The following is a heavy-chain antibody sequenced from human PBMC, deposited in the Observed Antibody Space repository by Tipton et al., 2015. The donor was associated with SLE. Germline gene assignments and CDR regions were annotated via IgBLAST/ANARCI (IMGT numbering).Heavy chain of an antibody. CDR3: ASGHCSGSRCYSGGMDV. D-gene: IGHD2-15*01. J-gene: IGHJ6*02. CDR1: GGSIRSGSYY. CDR2: IYYSGRT. V-gene: IGHV4-31*03. Sequence: TLSLTCTVSGGSIRSGSYYWTWIRQHPGKGLEWIGYIYYSGRTYYSPSLKSRVTISVDASKNQFSLKLSSVTAADTAVYYCASGHCSGSRCYSGGMDVWGQGTTVTVSS.